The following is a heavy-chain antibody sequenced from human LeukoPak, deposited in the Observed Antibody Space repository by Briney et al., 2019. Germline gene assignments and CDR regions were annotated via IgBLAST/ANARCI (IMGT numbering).Heavy chain of an antibody. Sequence: ASVKVSCKASGYTFTGYYMHWVRQAPGQGLEWMGWINPNSGGTNYAQKFQGRVTMTRDTSISTAYMELSRLRSDDTAVYYCARGGPMIRGGDYFDYWGQGTLVTVSS. V-gene: IGHV1-2*02. J-gene: IGHJ4*02. CDR3: ARGGPMIRGGDYFDY. CDR2: INPNSGGT. CDR1: GYTFTGYY. D-gene: IGHD3-22*01.